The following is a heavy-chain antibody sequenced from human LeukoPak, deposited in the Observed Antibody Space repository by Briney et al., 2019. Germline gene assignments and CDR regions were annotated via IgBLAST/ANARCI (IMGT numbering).Heavy chain of an antibody. CDR3: ARDNSWTQVYFDY. Sequence: PGGSLRLSCAASGFTFSSYSMNWVRRAPAKGLEWVSSISSSSSYIYYADSVKGRFTISRDNAKNSLYLQMNRLRAEDTAVYYCARDNSWTQVYFDYWGQGTLVTVSS. CDR2: ISSSSSYI. D-gene: IGHD6-13*01. V-gene: IGHV3-21*01. CDR1: GFTFSSYS. J-gene: IGHJ4*02.